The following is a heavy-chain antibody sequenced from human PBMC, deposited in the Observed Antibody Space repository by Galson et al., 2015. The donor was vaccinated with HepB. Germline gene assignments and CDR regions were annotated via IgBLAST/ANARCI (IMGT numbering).Heavy chain of an antibody. V-gene: IGHV4-30-2*01. CDR2: IYHSGST. D-gene: IGHD2-15*01. J-gene: IGHJ5*02. CDR1: GGSISSGGYS. CDR3: AREKVVVVADYGGGWFDP. Sequence: TLSLTCAVSGGSISSGGYSWSWIRQPPGKGLEWIGYIYHSGSTYYNPSLKSRVTISVDRSKNQFSLKLSSVTAADTAVYYCAREKVVVVADYGGGWFDPWGQGTLVTVSS.